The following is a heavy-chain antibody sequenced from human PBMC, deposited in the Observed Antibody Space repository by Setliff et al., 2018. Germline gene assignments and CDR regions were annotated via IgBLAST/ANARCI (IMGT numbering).Heavy chain of an antibody. D-gene: IGHD2-15*01. Sequence: PGGSLRLSCAASGFPFSTYRMHWVRQAPGKGLEWVAVIWDDGVKEYHADSVKGRFTISRDNPKNTLYLQMNSLRPEDTAVYYCARTCSGSGCYAGLESWGQGTPVTVSS. CDR1: GFPFSTYR. V-gene: IGHV3-33*08. CDR3: ARTCSGSGCYAGLES. J-gene: IGHJ4*02. CDR2: IWDDGVKE.